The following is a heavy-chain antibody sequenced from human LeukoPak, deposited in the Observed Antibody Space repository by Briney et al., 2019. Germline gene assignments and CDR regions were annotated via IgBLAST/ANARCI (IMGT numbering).Heavy chain of an antibody. V-gene: IGHV3-21*01. Sequence: GGSLRLSCAASGFTFSSYSMNWVRQAPGKGLEWVSSISSSSSYIYYADSVKGRFTISRDNAKNSLYLQMNSLRAEDTAVYYCARDGGIAVAGTSWFDPWGQGTLVTVSS. J-gene: IGHJ5*02. CDR1: GFTFSSYS. CDR2: ISSSSSYI. CDR3: ARDGGIAVAGTSWFDP. D-gene: IGHD6-19*01.